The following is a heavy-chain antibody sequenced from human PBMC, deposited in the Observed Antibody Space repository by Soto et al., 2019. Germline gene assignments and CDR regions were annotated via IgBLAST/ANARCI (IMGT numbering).Heavy chain of an antibody. CDR2: IGGSGANT. Sequence: EVQLLESGGGLVQPGESLRLSCTASGFTFSIYAMSWVRQAPGKGLEWVSAIGGSGANTYYADSVKGRFTISRDNSENTLYLQMNSLRAEDTGVYYCARGLVGAAGAPDYWGQGTLVTVSS. V-gene: IGHV3-23*01. CDR1: GFTFSIYA. J-gene: IGHJ4*02. D-gene: IGHD1-26*01. CDR3: ARGLVGAAGAPDY.